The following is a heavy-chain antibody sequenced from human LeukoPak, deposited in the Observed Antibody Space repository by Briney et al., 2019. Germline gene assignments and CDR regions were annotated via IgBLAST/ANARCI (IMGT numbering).Heavy chain of an antibody. CDR2: IHPNSGAT. V-gene: IGHV1-2*02. CDR1: GGTFSSYA. Sequence: GASVKVACKASGGTFSSYAISGVRQAPGQGLEWVGWIHPNSGATTYAQKFLGRVTVTRDTSISTVYMELSRLISYDTAVYYCSREDYWGQGTLVTVSS. CDR3: SREDY. J-gene: IGHJ4*02.